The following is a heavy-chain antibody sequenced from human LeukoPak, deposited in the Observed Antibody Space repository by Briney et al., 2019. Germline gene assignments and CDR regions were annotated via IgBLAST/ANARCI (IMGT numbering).Heavy chain of an antibody. CDR1: GGSISSSSYY. CDR2: IHYNGST. Sequence: SETLSLTCTVSGGSISSSSYYWGCIRQPPGKGLEWIGSIHYNGSTCSNPSLASRVIMSVDTSKNQFSLKLTSVTAADTAVYYCARDRGVPRPYYFDQWGQGTLVTVSS. CDR3: ARDRGVPRPYYFDQ. D-gene: IGHD3-10*01. J-gene: IGHJ4*02. V-gene: IGHV4-39*07.